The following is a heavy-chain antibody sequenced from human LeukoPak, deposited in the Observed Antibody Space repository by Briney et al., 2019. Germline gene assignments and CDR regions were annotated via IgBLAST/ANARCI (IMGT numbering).Heavy chain of an antibody. CDR1: GFTFSSYA. Sequence: GGSLRLSCAASGFTFSSYAMSWVRQAPGKGLEWVSSISSSSSYIYYADSVKGRFTISRDNAKNSLYLQMNSLRAEDTAVYYCARDPPYSYYYDSSGYYYVDYWGQGTLVTVSS. CDR2: ISSSSSYI. V-gene: IGHV3-21*01. CDR3: ARDPPYSYYYDSSGYYYVDY. J-gene: IGHJ4*02. D-gene: IGHD3-22*01.